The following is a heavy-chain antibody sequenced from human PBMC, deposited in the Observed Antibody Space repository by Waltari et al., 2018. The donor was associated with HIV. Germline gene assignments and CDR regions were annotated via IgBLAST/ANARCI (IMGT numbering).Heavy chain of an antibody. CDR2: ISHSVST. D-gene: IGHD3-16*01. V-gene: IGHV4-34*01. J-gene: IGHJ4*02. CDR3: ARKDDYYDDNRYTLLFDS. Sequence: QVHLQQLGAGMLKPSETLSLTCAIYGGSFSGYAWSWIRQAPEKGLEWMGEISHSVSTNYNPSLKSRVTMSLGTSKNQFSLKLSSVTAADTAVYYCARKDDYYDDNRYTLLFDSWGQGTLVTVSS. CDR1: GGSFSGYA.